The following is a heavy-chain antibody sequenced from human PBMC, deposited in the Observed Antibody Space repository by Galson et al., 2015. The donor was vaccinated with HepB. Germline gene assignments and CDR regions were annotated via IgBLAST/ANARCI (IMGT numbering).Heavy chain of an antibody. CDR3: ARDLLRPKHNWFDP. CDR1: GGTFSSYA. D-gene: IGHD3-22*01. V-gene: IGHV1-69*13. J-gene: IGHJ5*02. Sequence: SVKVSCKASGGTFSSYAISWVRQAPGQGLEWMGGIIPIFGTANYAQKFQGRVTITADESTSTAYMELSSLRSEDTAVYYCARDLLRPKHNWFDPWGQGTLVTVSS. CDR2: IIPIFGTA.